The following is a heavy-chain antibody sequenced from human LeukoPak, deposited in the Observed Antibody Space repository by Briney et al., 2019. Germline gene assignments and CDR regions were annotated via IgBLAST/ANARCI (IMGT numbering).Heavy chain of an antibody. Sequence: ASVKVSCKASGYRFTDYYVHWVRQAPGQGLECVGRVSPDSGGTNYAQKFQGRVTMTTDTTISTAYMELSRLRSDDTAVYYCASGLNSRSTSCWGQGTRVTVSS. V-gene: IGHV1-2*02. J-gene: IGHJ4*02. CDR1: GYRFTDYY. CDR2: VSPDSGGT. CDR3: ASGLNSRSTSC. D-gene: IGHD6-13*01.